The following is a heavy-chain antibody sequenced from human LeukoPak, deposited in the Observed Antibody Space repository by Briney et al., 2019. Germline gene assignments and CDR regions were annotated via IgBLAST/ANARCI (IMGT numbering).Heavy chain of an antibody. Sequence: QPGRSLRLSCAASGFTFSSYGMHWVRQDPGEGLEWVAVIWYDGSNKYYADSVKGRFTISRDNAKNSLYLQMNSLRAEDTAVYYCARDWNVVVPAYDYWGQGTLVTVSS. V-gene: IGHV3-33*01. CDR3: ARDWNVVVPAYDY. J-gene: IGHJ4*02. D-gene: IGHD2-2*01. CDR1: GFTFSSYG. CDR2: IWYDGSNK.